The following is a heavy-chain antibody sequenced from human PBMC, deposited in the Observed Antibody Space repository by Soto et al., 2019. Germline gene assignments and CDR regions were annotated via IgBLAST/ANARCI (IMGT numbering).Heavy chain of an antibody. CDR1: GFTFSSYA. CDR3: AKDIYCSGGSCYSGSDY. CDR2: ISGSGGST. V-gene: IGHV3-23*01. J-gene: IGHJ4*02. Sequence: PGGSLRLSCAASGFTFSSYAMSWVRQAPGKGLEWVSAISGSGGSTYYADSVKGRFTISRDNSKNTLYLQMNSLRAEDTAVYYCAKDIYCSGGSCYSGSDYWGQGTLVTVSS. D-gene: IGHD2-15*01.